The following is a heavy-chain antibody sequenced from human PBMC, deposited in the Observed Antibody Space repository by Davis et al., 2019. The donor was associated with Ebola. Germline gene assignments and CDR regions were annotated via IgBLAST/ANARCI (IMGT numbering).Heavy chain of an antibody. CDR3: ARGGGEGPKWEIAFDI. CDR1: GFTVSSNY. Sequence: GESLKISCAASGFTVSSNYMSWVRQAPGKGLEWVSVIYSGGSTYYADSVKGRFTISRDNSKNTLYLQMNSLRAEDTAVYYCARGGGEGPKWEIAFDIWGQGTMVTVSS. D-gene: IGHD1-26*01. CDR2: IYSGGST. V-gene: IGHV3-53*05. J-gene: IGHJ3*02.